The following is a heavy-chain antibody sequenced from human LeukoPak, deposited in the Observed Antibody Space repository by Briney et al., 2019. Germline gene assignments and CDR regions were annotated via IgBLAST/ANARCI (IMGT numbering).Heavy chain of an antibody. CDR1: GYSFTSYG. J-gene: IGHJ5*02. CDR3: ARDMGIATTGTYNWFDP. V-gene: IGHV1-18*01. CDR2: ISAYNGNT. Sequence: ASVKVSCKASGYSFTSYGISWVRQAPGQGLEWMGWISAYNGNTKYAQKLQDRVTMTTDASTSTAYMEVRSLRSDDTAVYHCARDMGIATTGTYNWFDPWGQGTLVTVSS. D-gene: IGHD6-13*01.